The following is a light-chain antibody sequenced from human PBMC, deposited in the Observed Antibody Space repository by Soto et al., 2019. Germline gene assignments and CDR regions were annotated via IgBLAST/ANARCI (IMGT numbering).Light chain of an antibody. CDR1: QSISSF. CDR2: AAS. V-gene: IGKV1-39*01. Sequence: DIQMTQSPSSLSASVGDRVTITCRASQSISSFLTWYQQKAGKAPKLLIYAASSLQSGVPSRFSGSGSGTDFTLTINSLQPEDFASYYCQQSFSFPPTFGQGTKVEIK. CDR3: QQSFSFPPT. J-gene: IGKJ1*01.